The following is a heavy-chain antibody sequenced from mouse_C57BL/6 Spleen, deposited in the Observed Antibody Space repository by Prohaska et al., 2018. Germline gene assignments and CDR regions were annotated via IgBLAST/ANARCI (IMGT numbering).Heavy chain of an antibody. D-gene: IGHD1-1*01. V-gene: IGHV1-26*01. Sequence: HGKSLEWIGDINPNNGGTSYNQKFKGKATLTVDKSSSTAYMELRSLTSEDSAVYYCARDYGSRGFDVWGTGTTVTVSS. J-gene: IGHJ1*03. CDR2: INPNNGGT. CDR3: ARDYGSRGFDV.